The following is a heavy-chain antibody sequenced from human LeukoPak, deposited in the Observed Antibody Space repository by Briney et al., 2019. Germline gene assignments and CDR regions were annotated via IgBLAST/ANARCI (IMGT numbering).Heavy chain of an antibody. Sequence: ASVKVSCKASGYTFTSYYMHWVRQAPGQGLEWMGMINPSGGSTSYAQKFQGRVTMTTDTSTSTAYMELRSLRSDDTAVYYCARGPYYDILTGYYNSWYFDLWGRGTLVTVSS. CDR1: GYTFTSYY. V-gene: IGHV1-46*01. D-gene: IGHD3-9*01. CDR3: ARGPYYDILTGYYNSWYFDL. CDR2: INPSGGST. J-gene: IGHJ2*01.